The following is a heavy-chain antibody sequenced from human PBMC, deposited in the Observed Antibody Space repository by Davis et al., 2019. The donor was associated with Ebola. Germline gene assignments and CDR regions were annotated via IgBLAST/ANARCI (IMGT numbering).Heavy chain of an antibody. V-gene: IGHV1-69*13. CDR1: GGTFSSYA. CDR2: IIPIFGTA. D-gene: IGHD3-10*01. J-gene: IGHJ5*02. CDR3: ARDPLLYGSGKGWFDP. Sequence: SVKVSCKASGGTFSSYAISWVRQAPGQGLEWMGGIIPIFGTANYAQKFQGRVTITADESTSTADMELSSLRSEDTAVYYCARDPLLYGSGKGWFDPWGQGTLVTVSS.